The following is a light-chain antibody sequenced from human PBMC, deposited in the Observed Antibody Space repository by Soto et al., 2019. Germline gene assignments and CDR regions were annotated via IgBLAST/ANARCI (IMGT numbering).Light chain of an antibody. J-gene: IGKJ1*01. V-gene: IGKV3-20*01. CDR1: QSISSNY. Sequence: EIVLTQSPGTLSLSPGERATLSCRASQSISSNYLAWYQQKPGQAPRLLIYGASSRATGIPERFSGSGSGTELTLTISRLEPDDFAVYYCQHYGNSRWPFGQGTKVDIK. CDR3: QHYGNSRWP. CDR2: GAS.